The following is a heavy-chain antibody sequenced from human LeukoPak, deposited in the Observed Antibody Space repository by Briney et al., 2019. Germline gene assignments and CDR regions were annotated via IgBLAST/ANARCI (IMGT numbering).Heavy chain of an antibody. CDR3: ARDLLNDEGSSYFFDQ. D-gene: IGHD2-2*01. Sequence: GGSLRLSCAASGFTFSSYWMSWVRQAPGKGLEWVANINQDGSEKYYVDSVKGRFTISRDNAKNSLYLQMDSLRAEDTAVYYCARDLLNDEGSSYFFDQWGQGTLVTVSS. J-gene: IGHJ4*02. CDR1: GFTFSSYW. CDR2: INQDGSEK. V-gene: IGHV3-7*01.